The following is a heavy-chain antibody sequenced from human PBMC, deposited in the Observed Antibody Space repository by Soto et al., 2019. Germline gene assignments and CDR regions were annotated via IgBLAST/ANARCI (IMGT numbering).Heavy chain of an antibody. CDR1: GGSIGGVGYS. CDR2: MYHSGTF. V-gene: IGHV4-30-2*01. D-gene: IGHD3-10*01. J-gene: IGHJ5*02. CDR3: ARAQFYSGSGNYNNLMFDA. Sequence: LSLTCAVSGGSIGGVGYSWSWIRQPPGGGLEWIGYMYHSGTFLKSPSLRTRLTMSLDMSKNQFSLTLNSMTAADTAVYYCARAQFYSGSGNYNNLMFDAWGQGIQVTVSS.